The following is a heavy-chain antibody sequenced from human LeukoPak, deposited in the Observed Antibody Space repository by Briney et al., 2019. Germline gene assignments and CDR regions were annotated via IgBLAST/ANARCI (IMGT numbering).Heavy chain of an antibody. Sequence: SETLSLTCTVSGGSISSYYWSWIRQPPGKGLEWIGRIYTSGSTNYNPSLKSRVTISVDTSKNQFSLKLSSVTAADTAVYYCARSPQGTATTANWLDPWGQGTLVTVSS. D-gene: IGHD4-17*01. CDR2: IYTSGST. CDR1: GGSISSYY. J-gene: IGHJ5*02. V-gene: IGHV4-4*08. CDR3: ARSPQGTATTANWLDP.